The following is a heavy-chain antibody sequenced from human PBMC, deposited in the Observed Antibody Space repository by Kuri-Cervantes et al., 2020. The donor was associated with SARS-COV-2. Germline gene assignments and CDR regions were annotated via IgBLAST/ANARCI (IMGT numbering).Heavy chain of an antibody. V-gene: IGHV3-23*01. CDR1: GDSISRSSYF. J-gene: IGHJ4*02. D-gene: IGHD1-1*01. CDR2: IDGSGGST. CDR3: ARDGIGDFDY. Sequence: ETLSLTCTISGDSISRSSYFWGWVRQPPGKGLEWVSAIDGSGGSTYYADSVRGRFTISRDNSKNTLYLQMNSLRAEDMALYYCARDGIGDFDYWGQGTLVTVSS.